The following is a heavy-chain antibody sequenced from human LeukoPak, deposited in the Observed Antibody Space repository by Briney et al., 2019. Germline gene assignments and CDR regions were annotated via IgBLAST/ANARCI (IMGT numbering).Heavy chain of an antibody. D-gene: IGHD7-27*01. J-gene: IGHJ2*01. V-gene: IGHV4-59*12. CDR1: GGSISSYY. CDR3: ARDGAHTGWNFDL. Sequence: PSETLSLTCTVSGGSISSYYWSWIRQPPGKGLEWIGYIYYSGSTNYNPSLKSRVTISVDTSKNQFSLRLSSVTAADTAVYYCARDGAHTGWNFDLWGRGTLVTVSS. CDR2: IYYSGST.